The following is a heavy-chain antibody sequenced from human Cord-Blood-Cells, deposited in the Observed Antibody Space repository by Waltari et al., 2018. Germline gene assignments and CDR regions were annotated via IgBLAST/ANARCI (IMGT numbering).Heavy chain of an antibody. V-gene: IGHV1-69*01. CDR1: GGTFSSYA. Sequence: QVQLVQSGAEVKKPGSSVKVSCKASGGTFSSYAISWVRHAPGQGLGWMGGIIPIFGTASYAQKFQGRVTITADESTSTAYMELSSLRSEDTAVYYCEMYEQQTRPYYFDYWGQGTLVTVSS. CDR2: IIPIFGTA. J-gene: IGHJ4*02. D-gene: IGHD6-13*01. CDR3: EMYEQQTRPYYFDY.